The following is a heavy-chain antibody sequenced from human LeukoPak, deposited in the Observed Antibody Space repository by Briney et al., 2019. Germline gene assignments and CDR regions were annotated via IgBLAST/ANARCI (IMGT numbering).Heavy chain of an antibody. J-gene: IGHJ4*02. V-gene: IGHV4-59*01. Sequence: PSETLSLTCTVSGGSISDYYRGWLRQPPGKGVEWIGYFYNSGSSTYNPSLKSRVTISVDTSKEQFSLKVNSVTAADTAVYYCTRGAGWLIDYWGQGILVTVSS. CDR1: GGSISDYY. CDR3: TRGAGWLIDY. D-gene: IGHD3-16*01. CDR2: FYNSGSS.